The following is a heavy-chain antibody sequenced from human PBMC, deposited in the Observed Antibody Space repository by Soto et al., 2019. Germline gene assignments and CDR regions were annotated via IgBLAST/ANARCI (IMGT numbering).Heavy chain of an antibody. CDR2: ITPIFGTT. Sequence: QVQLVQSGAEVKKPGSSVKVSCQASGGSFTSYSINWVRQAPGQGLEWMGGITPIFGTTDYAQKFQDRVTITADEVTNTASLELHTLTSEDTGVYYCARALGNRGALGDYDMDVWGQGTTVIVSS. CDR1: GGSFTSYS. D-gene: IGHD3-10*01. CDR3: ARALGNRGALGDYDMDV. V-gene: IGHV1-69*01. J-gene: IGHJ6*02.